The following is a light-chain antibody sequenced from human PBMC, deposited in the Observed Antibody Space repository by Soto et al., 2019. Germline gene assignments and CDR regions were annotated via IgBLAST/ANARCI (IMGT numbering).Light chain of an antibody. CDR3: QSYDTCPLCFYV. CDR1: SSNIGAGYD. V-gene: IGLV1-40*01. J-gene: IGLJ1*01. CDR2: VNT. Sequence: QSVLTQPPSVSGAPGQRVTISCTGSSSNIGAGYDVHWYQQLPGTAPKLLIYVNTNRPSGVPDRFSGSKSGTSASLAITGLQAEDEFYYHCQSYDTCPLCFYVSGTGTIVTVL.